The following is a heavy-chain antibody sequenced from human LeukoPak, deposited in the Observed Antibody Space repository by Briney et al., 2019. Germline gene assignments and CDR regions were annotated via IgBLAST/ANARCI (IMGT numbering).Heavy chain of an antibody. CDR2: IWYDGSYK. J-gene: IGHJ4*02. CDR1: GFTFTSYS. D-gene: IGHD3-3*01. Sequence: PGGSLRLSCAASGFTFTSYSMNWVRQAPGKGLEWVAVIWYDGSYKYYADSVKGRFTISRDNSKNTQYLQMNSLRAEDTAVYYCARATYYDAYYFDYWGQGTLVTVSS. CDR3: ARATYYDAYYFDY. V-gene: IGHV3-33*08.